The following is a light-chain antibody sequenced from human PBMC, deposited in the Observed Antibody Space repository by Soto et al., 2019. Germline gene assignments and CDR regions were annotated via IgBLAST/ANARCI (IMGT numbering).Light chain of an antibody. CDR1: QSVSSN. CDR2: GAS. Sequence: EIVMTQSPATLSVSPGERATLSCRASQSVSSNLAWYQQKPGQAPRLLIYGASTGATGIPARFSGSGSGTEFTLNISSLQSEDFAVYYCQQYNNWPRTFGQGTKLEIK. J-gene: IGKJ2*01. V-gene: IGKV3D-15*01. CDR3: QQYNNWPRT.